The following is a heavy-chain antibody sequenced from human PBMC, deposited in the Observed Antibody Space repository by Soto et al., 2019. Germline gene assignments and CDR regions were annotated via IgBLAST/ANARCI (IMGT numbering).Heavy chain of an antibody. D-gene: IGHD5-18*01. V-gene: IGHV4-59*01. J-gene: IGHJ6*02. Sequence: WTWIRQSPGKGLERIGYILYSGSTKYNPSLKSRVTISVDTSKNQFSLKLSSVTAADTAVYYCARGEYSYGSLYYYGMDVWGQGTTVTVSS. CDR2: ILYSGST. CDR3: ARGEYSYGSLYYYGMDV.